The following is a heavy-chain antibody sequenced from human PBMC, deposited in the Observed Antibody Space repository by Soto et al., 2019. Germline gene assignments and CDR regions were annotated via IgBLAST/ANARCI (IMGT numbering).Heavy chain of an antibody. Sequence: SETLSLTCTVSGDSIKSADYLWTWIRQPPGEGLEYIGYIYYTGTISYKPSLQSRAAISLDTSKNQFSLKLTSATATDSAVYYCVRMKTGGSRPIDHWGQGTLVTVS. J-gene: IGHJ4*02. V-gene: IGHV4-30-4*01. D-gene: IGHD2-15*01. CDR1: GDSIKSADYL. CDR3: VRMKTGGSRPIDH. CDR2: IYYTGTI.